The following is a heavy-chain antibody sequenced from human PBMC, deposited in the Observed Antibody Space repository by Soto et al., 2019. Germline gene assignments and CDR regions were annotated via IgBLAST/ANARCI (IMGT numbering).Heavy chain of an antibody. J-gene: IGHJ6*02. CDR3: TRVLRRAKHGGYYYGMDV. CDR2: IRSKAYGGTT. D-gene: IGHD3-10*01. Sequence: PGGSLRLSCTASGFTFGDYAMSWVRQAPGKGLEWVGFIRSKAYGGTTEYAASVKGRFTISRDDSKSIAYLQMNSLKTEDTAVYYCTRVLRRAKHGGYYYGMDVWGQGTTVTVSS. V-gene: IGHV3-49*04. CDR1: GFTFGDYA.